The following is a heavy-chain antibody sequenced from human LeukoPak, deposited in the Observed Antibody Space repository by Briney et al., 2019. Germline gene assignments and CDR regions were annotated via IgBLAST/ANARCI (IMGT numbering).Heavy chain of an antibody. CDR2: IWSDASDK. Sequence: GGSLRLSCAASGFTLSHYGMHWVRQAPGTGLEWVAVIWSDASDKYYANSVKGRFTISRDNSKNSLYLQMNSLRAEDTAVYYCAKDAQRGFDYSNSLDYWGQGTRVTVSS. D-gene: IGHD4-11*01. CDR1: GFTLSHYG. V-gene: IGHV3-33*06. J-gene: IGHJ4*02. CDR3: AKDAQRGFDYSNSLDY.